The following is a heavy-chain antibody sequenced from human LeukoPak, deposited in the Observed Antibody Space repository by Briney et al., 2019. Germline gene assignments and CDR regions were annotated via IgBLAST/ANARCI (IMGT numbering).Heavy chain of an antibody. V-gene: IGHV1-2*02. J-gene: IGHJ5*02. CDR3: ARSYSSPRSIAAAGGDWFDP. CDR1: GYTFTGYY. CDR2: INPNSGGT. D-gene: IGHD6-13*01. Sequence: ASVKVSCTASGYTFTGYYMHWVRQAPGQGLEWMGWINPNSGGTNYAQKFQGRVTMTRDTSISTAYMELSRLRSDDTAVYYCARSYSSPRSIAAAGGDWFDPWGQGTLVTVSS.